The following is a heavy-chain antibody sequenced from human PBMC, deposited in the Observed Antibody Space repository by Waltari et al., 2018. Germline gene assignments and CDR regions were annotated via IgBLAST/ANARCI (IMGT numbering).Heavy chain of an antibody. CDR3: ARGPATADFDY. CDR1: GYTFTGYF. CDR2: INPNSGET. J-gene: IGHJ4*02. V-gene: IGHV1-2*02. Sequence: QVQLVQSGAEMKKPGASVKVSCKASGYTFTGYFMHWMRQAPGQGLEWMGWINPNSGETKYAQKFQGRVTMTRDTSISTAYKELSRLTSDDTAVYYCARGPATADFDYWGQGTLVTVSS. D-gene: IGHD2-2*01.